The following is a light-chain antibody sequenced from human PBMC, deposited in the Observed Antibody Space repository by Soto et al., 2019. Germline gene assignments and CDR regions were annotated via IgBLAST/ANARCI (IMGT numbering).Light chain of an antibody. J-gene: IGKJ1*01. V-gene: IGKV1-39*01. CDR2: SAS. CDR3: QQSYTPQWT. CDR1: QTVLTY. Sequence: DIQMTQSPSSLSASVGDSVTITCRASQTVLTYVNWYQQTPGKAPNVLIYSASRLHNGVPSRFSGSGYGTEFNLTISSLQPEDFVSYFCQQSYTPQWTFGRGTKVEI.